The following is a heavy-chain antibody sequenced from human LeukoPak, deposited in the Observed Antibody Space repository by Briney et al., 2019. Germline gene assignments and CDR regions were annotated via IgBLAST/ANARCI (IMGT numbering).Heavy chain of an antibody. CDR1: GGSFSGYY. D-gene: IGHD3/OR15-3a*01. CDR3: ARTRTGDY. J-gene: IGHJ4*02. Sequence: SETLSLTCAVYGGSFSGYYWSWIRQPPGKGLEWIGEINHSGSTNYNPSLKSRVTISVDTSKNQFPLKLSSVTAADTAVYYCARTRTGDYWGQGTLVTVSS. V-gene: IGHV4-34*01. CDR2: INHSGST.